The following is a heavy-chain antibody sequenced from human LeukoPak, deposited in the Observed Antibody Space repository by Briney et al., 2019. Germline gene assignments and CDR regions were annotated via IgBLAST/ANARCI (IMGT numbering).Heavy chain of an antibody. Sequence: PSETLSLTCTVSRGSISSYSWSWIRQPPGKGLEWIGYIYYSGNTKYNPSLRSRVTISVDTSKNQFSQRLNSVTAADTAVYYCAREWDYTDQPSYGFDIWGQGTTVSVSS. V-gene: IGHV4-59*01. J-gene: IGHJ6*02. CDR2: IYYSGNT. D-gene: IGHD4-11*01. CDR3: AREWDYTDQPSYGFDI. CDR1: RGSISSYS.